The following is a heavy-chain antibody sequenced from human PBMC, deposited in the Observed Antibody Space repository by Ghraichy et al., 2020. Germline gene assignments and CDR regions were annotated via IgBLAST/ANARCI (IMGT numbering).Heavy chain of an antibody. V-gene: IGHV3-74*01. Sequence: GGSLRLSCAASGFTFSSYWMHWVRQGPRKGLVWVSRIKSDGSSTSYADSVKGRFTISRDNAKNTLYLQMNSLRAEDTAVYYCAREYFGSAEEDAFDIWGQGTMVTVSS. CDR3: AREYFGSAEEDAFDI. D-gene: IGHD3-10*01. CDR2: IKSDGSST. J-gene: IGHJ3*02. CDR1: GFTFSSYW.